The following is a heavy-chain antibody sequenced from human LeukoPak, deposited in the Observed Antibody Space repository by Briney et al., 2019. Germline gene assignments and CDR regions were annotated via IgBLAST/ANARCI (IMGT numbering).Heavy chain of an antibody. V-gene: IGHV3-49*04. J-gene: IGHJ5*02. Sequence: GGSLRLSCTASGFTFGDYAMSWVRQAPGKGLEWVGFIRSKAYGGTTEYAASVKGRFTISGDDSKSIAYLQMNSLKTEDTAVYYCTRVKAAAGGWFDPWGQGTLVTVSS. CDR2: IRSKAYGGTT. D-gene: IGHD6-13*01. CDR1: GFTFGDYA. CDR3: TRVKAAAGGWFDP.